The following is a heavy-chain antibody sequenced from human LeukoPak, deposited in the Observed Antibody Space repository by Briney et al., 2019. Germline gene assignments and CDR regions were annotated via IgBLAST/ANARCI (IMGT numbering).Heavy chain of an antibody. J-gene: IGHJ6*03. V-gene: IGHV4-30-4*08. Sequence: SQTLSLTCTVSGGSISSGDYYWSWIRQPPGKGLEWTGYIYYSGSTYYNPSLKSRVTISVDTSKNQFSLKLSSVTAADTAVYYCARAYCSSTSCYTDYYYMDVWGKGTTVTVSS. D-gene: IGHD2-2*02. CDR3: ARAYCSSTSCYTDYYYMDV. CDR1: GGSISSGDYY. CDR2: IYYSGST.